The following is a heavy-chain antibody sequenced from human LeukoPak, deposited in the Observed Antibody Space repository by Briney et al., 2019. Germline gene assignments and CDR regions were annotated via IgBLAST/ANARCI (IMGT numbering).Heavy chain of an antibody. CDR2: ISRDSITT. J-gene: IGHJ4*02. Sequence: GGSLRLSCAASGFTFSFYNMNWVRQAPGKGLEWVSYISRDSITTYYADSVKGRFTISRDNAKNTLYLQMNSLRAEDTAVYYCARDGIVVVTATSLDYWGQGTLVTVSS. CDR3: ARDGIVVVTATSLDY. D-gene: IGHD2-21*02. CDR1: GFTFSFYN. V-gene: IGHV3-48*01.